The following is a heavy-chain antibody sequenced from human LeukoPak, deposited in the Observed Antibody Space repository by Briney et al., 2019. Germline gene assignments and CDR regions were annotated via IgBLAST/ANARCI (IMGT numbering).Heavy chain of an antibody. V-gene: IGHV3-30-3*01. Sequence: PGGSLRLSCAASGFTFSSYAMHWVRQAPGKGLEWVAVISYDGSNKYYADSVKGRFTISRDNSKNTLYLQMNSLRAEDTAVYYCAKTPEWGSYRPTYYFDYWGQGTLVTVSS. J-gene: IGHJ4*02. CDR3: AKTPEWGSYRPTYYFDY. CDR1: GFTFSSYA. CDR2: ISYDGSNK. D-gene: IGHD3-16*02.